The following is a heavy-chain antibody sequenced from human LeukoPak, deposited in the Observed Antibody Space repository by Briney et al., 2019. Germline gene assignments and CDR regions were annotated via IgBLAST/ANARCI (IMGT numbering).Heavy chain of an antibody. CDR1: GGSISSSSYY. Sequence: SETLSLTCTVSGGSISSSSYYWGWLRQPPGKGLEWIGSIYYSGSTYYNPSLKSRVTISVDTSKNQFSLKLSSVTAADTAVYYCARLAVAARCFDYWGQGTLVTVSS. V-gene: IGHV4-39*01. J-gene: IGHJ4*02. CDR2: IYYSGST. CDR3: ARLAVAARCFDY. D-gene: IGHD6-6*01.